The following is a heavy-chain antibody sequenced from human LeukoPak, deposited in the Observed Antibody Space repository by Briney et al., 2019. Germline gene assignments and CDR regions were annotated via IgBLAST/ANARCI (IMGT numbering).Heavy chain of an antibody. CDR1: GGSISSGDYY. CDR3: ARHLGGEWYRAHWYFDL. J-gene: IGHJ2*01. D-gene: IGHD3-16*01. V-gene: IGHV4-30-4*01. Sequence: PSQTLSHTCTVSGGSISSGDYYWSWIRQPPGKGLEWIGYIYYSGSTYYNPSLKSRVTISVDTSKNQFSLKLSSVTAADTAVYYCARHLGGEWYRAHWYFDLWGRGTLVTVSS. CDR2: IYYSGST.